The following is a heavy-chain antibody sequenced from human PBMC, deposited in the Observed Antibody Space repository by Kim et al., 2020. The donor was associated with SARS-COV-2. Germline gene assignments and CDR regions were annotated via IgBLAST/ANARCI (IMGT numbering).Heavy chain of an antibody. CDR3: ARIKRITMVRGVFAPYYYYYGMDV. CDR1: GGSFSGYY. D-gene: IGHD3-10*01. CDR2: INHSGST. Sequence: SETLSLTCAVYGGSFSGYYWSWIRQPPGKGLEWIGEINHSGSTNYNPSLKSRVTISVDTSKNQFSLKLSSVTAADTAVYYCARIKRITMVRGVFAPYYYYYGMDVWGQGTTVTVSS. J-gene: IGHJ6*02. V-gene: IGHV4-34*01.